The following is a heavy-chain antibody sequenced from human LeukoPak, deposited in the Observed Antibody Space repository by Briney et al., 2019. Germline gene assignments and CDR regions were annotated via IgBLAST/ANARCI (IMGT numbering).Heavy chain of an antibody. J-gene: IGHJ4*02. D-gene: IGHD5-12*01. V-gene: IGHV4-34*01. CDR3: ARGLSDSGYEAEEYYFDY. CDR1: GGSFSGYY. CDR2: INHSGST. Sequence: SEPLSLTCAVYGGSFSGYYWRWIRQPPGKGLEWIGEINHSGSTNYNPSLKSRVTISVDTSKSQFALKLSSVTAADTAVYYCARGLSDSGYEAEEYYFDYWGQGTLVTGSS.